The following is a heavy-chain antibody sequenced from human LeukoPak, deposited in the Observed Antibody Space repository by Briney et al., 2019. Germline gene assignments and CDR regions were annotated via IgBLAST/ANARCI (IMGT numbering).Heavy chain of an antibody. CDR2: IYYSGST. D-gene: IGHD4-17*01. CDR1: GGSIGSYY. CDR3: ARRTRWMTTVTSRQPYYFDY. J-gene: IGHJ4*02. V-gene: IGHV4-59*08. Sequence: PSETLSLTCTVSGGSIGSYYWSWIRQPPGKGLEWIGYIYYSGSTNYNPSLKSRVTISVDTSKNQFSLKLTSVTAADTAVYYCARRTRWMTTVTSRQPYYFDYWGQGTLVTVSS.